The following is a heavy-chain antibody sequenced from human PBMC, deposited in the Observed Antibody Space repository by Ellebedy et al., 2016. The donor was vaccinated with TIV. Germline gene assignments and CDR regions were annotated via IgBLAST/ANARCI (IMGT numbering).Heavy chain of an antibody. CDR1: GFTFSAYA. CDR2: LSYDGGSK. D-gene: IGHD4-11*01. CDR3: ARGGLVMTTVTTRPVDW. V-gene: IGHV3-30-3*01. Sequence: GESLKISCAASGFTFSAYAMHWVRQAPGKGLDWLAILSYDGGSKYYADSVKGRITISRDNSNNTLYLQMNSLRPEDTAVYYCARGGLVMTTVTTRPVDWWGQGTLVTVSS. J-gene: IGHJ4*02.